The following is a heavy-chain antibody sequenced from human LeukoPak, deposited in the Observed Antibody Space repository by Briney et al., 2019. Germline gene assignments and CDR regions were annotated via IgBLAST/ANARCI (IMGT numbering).Heavy chain of an antibody. CDR3: AGLGGYCTNAVCYSTFDI. CDR2: IYTSGSA. CDR1: GGSISSYY. V-gene: IGHV4-4*07. Sequence: SETLSLTCTVSGGSISSYYWTWIRQPAGKGLEWIGRIYTSGSANYNPSLKSRVTMSVDTSMNHFSLKLSSVTAADTAVYYCAGLGGYCTNAVCYSTFDIWGQGTMVTVSS. D-gene: IGHD2-8*01. J-gene: IGHJ3*02.